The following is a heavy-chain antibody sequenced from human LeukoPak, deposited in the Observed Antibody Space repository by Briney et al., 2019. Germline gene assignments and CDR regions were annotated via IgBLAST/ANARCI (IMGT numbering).Heavy chain of an antibody. Sequence: PWGTLTLSCAASGVTVSSNYMSWVRQAPGKGLEWVSVIYSGGSTYYADSVKGRFTISGDNSKNPFSLKMNPVTAEDTAVYYCSECRYYYYYDYCAHKYVDYWGQGALVTVSS. CDR3: SECRYYYYYDYCAHKYVDY. CDR2: IYSGGST. CDR1: GVTVSSNY. D-gene: IGHD3/OR15-3a*01. V-gene: IGHV3-53*05. J-gene: IGHJ4*02.